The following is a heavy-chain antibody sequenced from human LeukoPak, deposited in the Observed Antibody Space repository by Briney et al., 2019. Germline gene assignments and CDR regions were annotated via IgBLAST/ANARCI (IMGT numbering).Heavy chain of an antibody. J-gene: IGHJ5*02. Sequence: ASVKVSCKASGYTFTSYDINWVRQATGQGLEWMGWMNPNSGNTGYAQKFQGRVTMTRNTSISTAYKELSSLRSEDTAVYYCARVRGSSGWFDPWGQGTLVTVSS. CDR2: MNPNSGNT. D-gene: IGHD6-6*01. CDR3: ARVRGSSGWFDP. V-gene: IGHV1-8*01. CDR1: GYTFTSYD.